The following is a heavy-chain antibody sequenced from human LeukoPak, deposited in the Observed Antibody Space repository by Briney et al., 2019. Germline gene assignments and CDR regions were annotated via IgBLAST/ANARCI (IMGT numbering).Heavy chain of an antibody. D-gene: IGHD5-12*01. J-gene: IGHJ4*02. Sequence: VKVSCKAAAYTLTTHGITWVRQAPGQGPEWMGWFSAYNGNKEYAQKFQDRVTLSADTTTSTAYMELSSLTSHDTAVYYCARGSPYSAYVPFDAWGQGVLVIVSS. CDR1: AYTLTTHG. CDR2: FSAYNGNK. CDR3: ARGSPYSAYVPFDA. V-gene: IGHV1-18*01.